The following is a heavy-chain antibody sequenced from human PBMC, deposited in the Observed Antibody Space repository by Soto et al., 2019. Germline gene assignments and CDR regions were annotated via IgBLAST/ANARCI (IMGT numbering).Heavy chain of an antibody. CDR2: TYYRSKWYY. Sequence: PSQTLSLTCAITGASVSSNSAGWSWVRQSPSRGLEWLGRTYYRSKWYYEYAVSVRGRITINPDTSKNQYSLQLNSVTPEDTAVYFCARGEQYSGRIFDYWGQGTLVTVS. V-gene: IGHV6-1*01. CDR1: GASVSSNSAG. D-gene: IGHD1-26*01. CDR3: ARGEQYSGRIFDY. J-gene: IGHJ4*01.